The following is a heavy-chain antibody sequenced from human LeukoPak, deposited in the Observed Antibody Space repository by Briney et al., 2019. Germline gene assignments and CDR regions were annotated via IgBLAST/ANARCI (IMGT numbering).Heavy chain of an antibody. D-gene: IGHD4-17*01. CDR3: AREGPDTVTSYDAFDI. V-gene: IGHV3-30-3*01. J-gene: IGHJ3*02. CDR1: GFTFSSYA. CDR2: ISYDGSNK. Sequence: GSLRLSCAASGFTFSSYAMHWVRQAPGKGLEWVAVISYDGSNKYYADSVKGRFTISRDNSKNTLYLQMNSLRAEDTAVYYCAREGPDTVTSYDAFDIWGQGTMVTVSS.